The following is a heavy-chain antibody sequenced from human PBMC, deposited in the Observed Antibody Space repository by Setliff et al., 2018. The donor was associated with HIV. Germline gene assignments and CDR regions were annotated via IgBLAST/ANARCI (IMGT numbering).Heavy chain of an antibody. CDR2: IYHSGST. CDR3: ARQGIVYYDSPGDAFDI. CDR1: GGSISSSNW. J-gene: IGHJ3*02. V-gene: IGHV4-4*02. Sequence: SETLSLTCALSGGSISSSNWWSWVRQPPGKGLEWIGDIYHSGSTNYNPSLKSRVTISVDTSKNQFSLKLSSVTAADTAVYYCARQGIVYYDSPGDAFDIWGQGTMVTVSS. D-gene: IGHD3-22*01.